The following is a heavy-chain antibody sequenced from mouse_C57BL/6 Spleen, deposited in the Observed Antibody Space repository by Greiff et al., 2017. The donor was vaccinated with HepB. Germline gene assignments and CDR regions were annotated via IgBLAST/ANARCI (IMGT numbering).Heavy chain of an antibody. V-gene: IGHV1-81*01. CDR1: GYTFTSYG. CDR2: IYPRSGNT. CDR3: SRNYYYGSSQYYFDY. Sequence: QVQLQQSGAELARPGASVKLSCKASGYTFTSYGISWVKQRTGQGLEWIGEIYPRSGNTYYNEKFKGKATLTADKSSSTAYMELRSLTSEDSAVYVWSRNYYYGSSQYYFDYWGQGTTLTVSS. J-gene: IGHJ2*01. D-gene: IGHD1-1*01.